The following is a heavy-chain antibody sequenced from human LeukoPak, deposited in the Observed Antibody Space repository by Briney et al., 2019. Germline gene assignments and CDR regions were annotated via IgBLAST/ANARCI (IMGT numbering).Heavy chain of an antibody. J-gene: IGHJ4*02. CDR3: ARDRGGTYVY. V-gene: IGHV3-48*04. Sequence: PGGSLRLSCAASGFIFSDYSMNWVRQAPEKGLEWISYISSNTTNTNYADSVKGRFTISRDNAKNSLFLQMNSLRPEDTAMYYCARDRGGTYVYWGQGTLVTVSS. D-gene: IGHD1-1*01. CDR2: ISSNTTNT. CDR1: GFIFSDYS.